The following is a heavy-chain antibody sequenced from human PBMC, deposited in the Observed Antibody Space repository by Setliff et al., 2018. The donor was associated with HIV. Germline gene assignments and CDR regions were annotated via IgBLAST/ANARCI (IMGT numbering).Heavy chain of an antibody. J-gene: IGHJ6*02. CDR2: IHPSDSNT. V-gene: IGHV5-51*01. D-gene: IGHD2-15*01. CDR3: ASSITVAAGRSHYYYAMDV. CDR1: GYSFTSYW. Sequence: GESLKISCKGSGYSFTSYWIGWVRQMPGKGLEWMGIIHPSDSNTRYSPSFRGQVTISADKSISTAYLQWSSLKASDTAMYYCASSITVAAGRSHYYYAMDVWGQGTTVNVSS.